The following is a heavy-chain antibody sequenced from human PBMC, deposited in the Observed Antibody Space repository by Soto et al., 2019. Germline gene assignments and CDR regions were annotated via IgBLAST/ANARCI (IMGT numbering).Heavy chain of an antibody. CDR3: VGESFYRLDY. V-gene: IGHV3-72*01. D-gene: IGHD2-21*01. CDR2: ARNKGNSYTI. CDR1: GFSFSDHH. J-gene: IGHJ4*02. Sequence: QRLSCAASGFSFSDHHMNWVLQAPGKGLECVGRARNKGNSYTIDYAAALRARFTISRDDSKNSLYLQMSSLRTADTAVYYCVGESFYRLDYWGQGALVTVSS.